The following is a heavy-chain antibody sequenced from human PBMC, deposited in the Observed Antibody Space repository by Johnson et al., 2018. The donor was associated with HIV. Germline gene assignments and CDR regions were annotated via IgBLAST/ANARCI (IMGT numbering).Heavy chain of an antibody. CDR1: GFTFDDSG. J-gene: IGHJ3*02. CDR2: ITWNGGST. CDR3: ATHYYDSINAFDI. V-gene: IGHV3-20*04. Sequence: EVQLVESGGGVVRPGGSLRLSCAASGFTFDDSGMSWVRQAPGKGLEWVSGITWNGGSTGSADSVKGRFTISRDNAKKSLYMQMKSLRAADTALYYCATHYYDSINAFDIWGQGTMVTVSS. D-gene: IGHD3-22*01.